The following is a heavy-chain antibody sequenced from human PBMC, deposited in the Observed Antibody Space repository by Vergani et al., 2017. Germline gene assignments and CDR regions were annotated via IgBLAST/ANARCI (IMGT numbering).Heavy chain of an antibody. CDR2: IIPIFGTA. Sequence: QVQLVQSGAEVKKPGSSVKVSCKASGGTFSSYAISWVRQAPGQGLEWMGGIIPIFGTATYAQTFQGRVTITADESTSTAYMELSSLRSEDTAGYDCARGKSVYYCMDVWGKGTTVTVSS. D-gene: IGHD5/OR15-5a*01. V-gene: IGHV1-69*01. CDR1: GGTFSSYA. CDR3: ARGKSVYYCMDV. J-gene: IGHJ6*03.